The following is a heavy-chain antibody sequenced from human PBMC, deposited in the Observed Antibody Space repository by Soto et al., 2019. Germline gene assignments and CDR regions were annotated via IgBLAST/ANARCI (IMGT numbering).Heavy chain of an antibody. CDR3: ARGRITMVRRGHKKGNWFDP. CDR2: INAGNGNT. CDR1: GYTFTSYA. V-gene: IGHV1-3*01. D-gene: IGHD3-10*01. Sequence: QVQLVQSGAEVKKPGASVKVSCKASGYTFTSYAMHWVRQAPGQRLEWMGWINAGNGNTKYSQKFQGRVTITRDTSASTAYMELSSLRSEDTAVYYCARGRITMVRRGHKKGNWFDPWGQGTLVTVSS. J-gene: IGHJ5*02.